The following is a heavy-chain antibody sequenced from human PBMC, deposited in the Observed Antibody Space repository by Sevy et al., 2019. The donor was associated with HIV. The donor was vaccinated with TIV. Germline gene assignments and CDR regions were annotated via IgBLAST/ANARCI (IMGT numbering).Heavy chain of an antibody. V-gene: IGHV3-53*01. D-gene: IGHD4-17*01. J-gene: IGHJ3*02. Sequence: GGSLRLSCAASGFTVSSNYMSWVRQAPGKGLEWVSVIYSGGRTYYADSVKGRFTISRDNSKNTLYLQMNSLRAEDTAVYYCARARTVTTGFVSRPDAFDIWGQGTMVTVSS. CDR2: IYSGGRT. CDR3: ARARTVTTGFVSRPDAFDI. CDR1: GFTVSSNY.